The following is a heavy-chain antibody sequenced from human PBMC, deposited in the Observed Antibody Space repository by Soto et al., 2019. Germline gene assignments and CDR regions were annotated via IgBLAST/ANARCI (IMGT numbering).Heavy chain of an antibody. J-gene: IGHJ2*01. CDR3: ARGYYDFWSGYGPDWYFDL. D-gene: IGHD3-3*01. CDR1: GGSISGSSDY. Sequence: SETLCLTCSVSGGSISGSSDYWGWIRQPPGKGLEWIGSIYYSGSTYYNPSLKSRVTISVDTSKNQFSLKLSSVTAADTAVYYCARGYYDFWSGYGPDWYFDLWGRGTLVTVSS. CDR2: IYYSGST. V-gene: IGHV4-39*01.